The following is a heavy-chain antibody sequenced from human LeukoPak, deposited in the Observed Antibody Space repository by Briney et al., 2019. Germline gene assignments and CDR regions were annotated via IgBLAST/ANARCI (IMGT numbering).Heavy chain of an antibody. J-gene: IGHJ3*02. V-gene: IGHV4-39*01. Sequence: SETLSLTCTVSGGSISSSSYYWGWIRQPPGKGLEWIGSIYYSGSTYYNPSLKSRVTISVDTSKNQFSLKLSSVTAADTAVYYRARFTKDIVVVPAATPTDAFDIWGQGTMVTVSS. CDR2: IYYSGST. CDR1: GGSISSSSYY. D-gene: IGHD2-2*01. CDR3: ARFTKDIVVVPAATPTDAFDI.